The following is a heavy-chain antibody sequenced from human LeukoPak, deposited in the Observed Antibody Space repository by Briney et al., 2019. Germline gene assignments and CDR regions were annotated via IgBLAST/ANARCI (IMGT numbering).Heavy chain of an antibody. D-gene: IGHD6-13*01. Sequence: SETLSLXCTVSGGSISSYYWSWIRQPPGRGLEWIGYIYYSGSTNYNPSLKSRVTISVDTSKNQFSLNLSSVTAADTAVYYCAREGRGAAAGMDYWGPGTLVTVSS. CDR1: GGSISSYY. CDR3: AREGRGAAAGMDY. CDR2: IYYSGST. J-gene: IGHJ4*02. V-gene: IGHV4-59*01.